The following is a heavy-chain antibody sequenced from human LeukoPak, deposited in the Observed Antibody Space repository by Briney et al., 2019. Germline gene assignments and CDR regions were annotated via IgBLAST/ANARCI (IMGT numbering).Heavy chain of an antibody. D-gene: IGHD6-19*01. Sequence: PGGSLRLSCAASGFTFSSYSMNWVRQAPGKGLEWVSSISSSSSYIYYADSVKGRFTISRDNAKNSLYLQMNSLRAEDTAVYYCARAIAVAGTLDYWGQGTLVTVSS. V-gene: IGHV3-21*01. J-gene: IGHJ4*02. CDR2: ISSSSSYI. CDR1: GFTFSSYS. CDR3: ARAIAVAGTLDY.